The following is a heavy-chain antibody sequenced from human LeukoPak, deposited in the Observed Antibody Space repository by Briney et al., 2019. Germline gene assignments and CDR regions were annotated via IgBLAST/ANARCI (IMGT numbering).Heavy chain of an antibody. CDR2: ISSTSIYT. D-gene: IGHD1-14*01. CDR3: TRDRSRAEDD. Sequence: GGSLRLSCAASGFTFNTYTMNWVRQAPGKGLEWVSCISSTSIYTYYASSVKGRFTISRDNANNLLYLQMNSLRGEDTAAYYCTRDRSRAEDDWGQGTLVTVSS. CDR1: GFTFNTYT. V-gene: IGHV3-21*01. J-gene: IGHJ4*02.